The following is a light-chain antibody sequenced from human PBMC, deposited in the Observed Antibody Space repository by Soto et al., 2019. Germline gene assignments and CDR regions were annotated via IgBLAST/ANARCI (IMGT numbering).Light chain of an antibody. J-gene: IGKJ5*01. CDR3: QQYNNRPPIN. Sequence: EIVLTQSPATLSLSPGERATLSCRASQSLSSNFLAWYQQKPGQAPRLLIYGASTRATGIPVRFSGSGSGTEFTLTISSMQSEDFAVYYCQQYNNRPPINFRQGTRLEIK. CDR2: GAS. V-gene: IGKV3D-15*01. CDR1: QSLSSN.